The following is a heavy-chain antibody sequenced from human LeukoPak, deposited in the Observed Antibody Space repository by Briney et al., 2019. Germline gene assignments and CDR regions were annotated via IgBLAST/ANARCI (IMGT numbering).Heavy chain of an antibody. D-gene: IGHD1-26*01. CDR3: ARERGRGRDSPWFDY. V-gene: IGHV3-53*01. J-gene: IGHJ4*02. CDR2: IYSDGST. CDR1: GFIVSGDF. Sequence: GGSLRLSCAASGFIVSGDFMSWVRQAPGKGLEWVSVIYSDGSTYYADSVKGRFTISRDNSKNTLDLQMTGLRAEDTAVYYCARERGRGRDSPWFDYWGQGTLITVSS.